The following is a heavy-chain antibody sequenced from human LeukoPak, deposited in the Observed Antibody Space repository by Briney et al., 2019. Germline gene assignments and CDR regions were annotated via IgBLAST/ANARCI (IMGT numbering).Heavy chain of an antibody. Sequence: PSETLSLTCPVYGGSFSGYYWSWIRQPPGKGLEWIGEINHSGSTNYNPSLKSRVTISVDTSKNQFSLKLSSVTAADTAVYYCARGCSSTSSYYYYYMDVWGKGTTVTISS. V-gene: IGHV4-34*01. D-gene: IGHD2-2*01. CDR1: GGSFSGYY. CDR3: ARGCSSTSSYYYYYMDV. CDR2: INHSGST. J-gene: IGHJ6*03.